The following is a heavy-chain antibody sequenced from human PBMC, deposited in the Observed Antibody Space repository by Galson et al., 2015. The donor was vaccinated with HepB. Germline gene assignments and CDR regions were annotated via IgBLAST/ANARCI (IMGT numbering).Heavy chain of an antibody. V-gene: IGHV1-46*01. Sequence: VKVSCKASGYTFTSYYMHWVRQAPGQGLEWMGIINPSGGSTSYAQKFQGRVTMTRDTSTSTVYMELSSLRSEDTAVYYCARDVRPMTTVIYYYYGMDVWGQGTTVTVSS. D-gene: IGHD4-11*01. CDR1: GYTFTSYY. J-gene: IGHJ6*02. CDR3: ARDVRPMTTVIYYYYGMDV. CDR2: INPSGGST.